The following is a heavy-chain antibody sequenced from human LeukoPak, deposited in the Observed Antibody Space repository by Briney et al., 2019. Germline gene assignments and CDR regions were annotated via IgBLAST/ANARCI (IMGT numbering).Heavy chain of an antibody. J-gene: IGHJ4*02. CDR2: IIPIFGTA. V-gene: IGHV1-69*13. CDR1: GGTFSSYA. CDR3: ARDDRGYSYGRYFDY. D-gene: IGHD5-18*01. Sequence: SVKVSCKASGGTFSSYAISWVRQAPGQGLEWMGGIIPIFGTANYAQKFQGRVTITADESTSTAHMELSSLRSEDTAVYYCARDDRGYSYGRYFDYWGQGTLVTVSS.